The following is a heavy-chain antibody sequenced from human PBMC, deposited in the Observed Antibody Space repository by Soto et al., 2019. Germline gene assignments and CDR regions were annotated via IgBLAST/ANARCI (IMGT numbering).Heavy chain of an antibody. J-gene: IGHJ4*02. CDR2: ISSSSTI. V-gene: IGHV3-48*01. CDR1: GFTFSSYS. Sequence: GGSLRLSCAASGFTFSSYSMNWVRQAPGKGLEWVSYISSSSTIYYADSVKGRFTISRDNAKNSLYLQMNSLRAEDTAVYYCARDRSRMITFGGVIGYWGQGTLVTVSS. CDR3: ARDRSRMITFGGVIGY. D-gene: IGHD3-16*02.